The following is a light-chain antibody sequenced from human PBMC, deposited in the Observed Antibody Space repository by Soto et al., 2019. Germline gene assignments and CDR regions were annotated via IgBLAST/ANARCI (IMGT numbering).Light chain of an antibody. J-gene: IGLJ2*01. V-gene: IGLV2-8*01. CDR3: SSYAGDNNLV. CDR2: DVT. Sequence: QSALTQPASVSGSPGQSITISCTGTSSDVGGYNYVSWYQQHPGKAPKLMIYDVTKRPSWVPDRFSGSKSGNTASLTISDLQAEDEADYYCSSYAGDNNLVFGGGTKVTVL. CDR1: SSDVGGYNY.